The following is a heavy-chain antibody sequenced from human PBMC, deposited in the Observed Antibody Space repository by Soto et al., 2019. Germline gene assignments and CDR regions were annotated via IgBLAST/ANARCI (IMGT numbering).Heavy chain of an antibody. CDR2: IYYSGST. CDR3: ARRGYCTNGVCYYGMDV. Sequence: RSETLSLTCTVSGGSISSYYWSWIRQPPGKGLEWIGYIYYSGSTNYNPSLKSRVTISVDTSKNQFSLKLSSVTAADTAVYYCARRGYCTNGVCYYGMDVWGKGTTVT. D-gene: IGHD2-8*01. CDR1: GGSISSYY. J-gene: IGHJ6*04. V-gene: IGHV4-59*01.